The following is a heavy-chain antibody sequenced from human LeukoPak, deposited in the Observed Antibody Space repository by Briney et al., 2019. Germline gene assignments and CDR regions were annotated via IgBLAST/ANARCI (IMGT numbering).Heavy chain of an antibody. CDR2: ISGSGGGT. CDR1: GFTFSSYG. CDR3: AKVNDILTGYYTPYYFDY. Sequence: SGGTLRLSCAASGFTFSSYGMSWVRQAPGKGLEWVSAISGSGGGTYYADSVKGRFTISRDNSKNTLYLQMNSLRADDTAVYYCAKVNDILTGYYTPYYFDYWGQGTLVTVSS. J-gene: IGHJ4*02. D-gene: IGHD3-9*01. V-gene: IGHV3-23*01.